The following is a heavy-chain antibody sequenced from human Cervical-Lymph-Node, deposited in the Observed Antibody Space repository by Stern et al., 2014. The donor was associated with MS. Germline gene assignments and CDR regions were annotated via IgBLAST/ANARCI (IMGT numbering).Heavy chain of an antibody. Sequence: QVQLVQSGAEVKKPGASVKVSCKASGYTFRTYDINWVRQATGQGLEWMGWMNPNSGNTGYAQKFQGRVTMTRNTSISTAYMELSRLRSEDTAVYYCARGVPSALFGLFGYWGQGTLVTVSS. V-gene: IGHV1-8*01. CDR3: ARGVPSALFGLFGY. CDR1: GYTFRTYD. D-gene: IGHD3-3*01. J-gene: IGHJ4*02. CDR2: MNPNSGNT.